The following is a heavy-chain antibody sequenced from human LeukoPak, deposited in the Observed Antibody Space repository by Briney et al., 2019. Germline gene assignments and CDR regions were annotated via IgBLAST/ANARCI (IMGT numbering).Heavy chain of an antibody. CDR1: GDSVTTYY. CDR3: ARGIRDWELLWFGELAFDY. V-gene: IGHV4-59*02. J-gene: IGHJ4*02. Sequence: SETLSLTCTVSGDSVTTYYWSWIRQPPGKGLEWLGYVYYSGSATYNPSLKSRVTISVDTSKNQFSLKLSSVTAADTAVYYCARGIRDWELLWFGELAFDYWGQGTLVTVSS. CDR2: VYYSGSA. D-gene: IGHD3-10*01.